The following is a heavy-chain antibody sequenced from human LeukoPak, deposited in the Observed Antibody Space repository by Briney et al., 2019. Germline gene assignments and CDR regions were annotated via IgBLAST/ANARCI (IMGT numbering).Heavy chain of an antibody. V-gene: IGHV1-69*13. J-gene: IGHJ5*02. CDR2: IIPIFGTA. Sequence: SVKVSSTASGRTFSSYAISWARQAPGQGLEWMGWIIPIFGTANYAQKFQGRVTITADESTSTAYMELGSLRSEDTSVYYCAREGGVGIYSGGWYGSAPNWFDPWGQGTLVTVSS. CDR3: AREGGVGIYSGGWYGSAPNWFDP. CDR1: GRTFSSYA. D-gene: IGHD6-19*01.